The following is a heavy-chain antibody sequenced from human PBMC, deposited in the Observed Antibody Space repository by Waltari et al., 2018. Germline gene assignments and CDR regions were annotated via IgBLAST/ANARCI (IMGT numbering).Heavy chain of an antibody. Sequence: QVQLQGSGPGLVRPSETRSLTCTVSDGSLSSYYWHWIRQLPGKGLEWIGFIHYSGTTEYNPSLKNRATTSIQTSKNQFSLRLDSVTAADTAIYYCARPGIGDAFDVWGQGTMVTVSS. CDR1: DGSLSSYY. CDR3: ARPGIGDAFDV. CDR2: IHYSGTT. V-gene: IGHV4-59*01. J-gene: IGHJ3*01.